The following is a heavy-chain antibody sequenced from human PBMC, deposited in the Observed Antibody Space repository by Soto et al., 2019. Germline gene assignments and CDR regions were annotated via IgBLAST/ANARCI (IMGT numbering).Heavy chain of an antibody. V-gene: IGHV4-39*01. J-gene: IGHJ4*02. Sequence: QLQLQESGPGLVKPSETLSLTCTVSGGSISSSSYYWGWIRQPPGKGLEWIGSIYYSGSTYYNPSLKSRVTISVDTSKTPSSLKLSSVTAADTAVYYCARHDSGTMSVTPYWGQGTLVTVSS. D-gene: IGHD3-10*02. CDR3: ARHDSGTMSVTPY. CDR2: IYYSGST. CDR1: GGSISSSSYY.